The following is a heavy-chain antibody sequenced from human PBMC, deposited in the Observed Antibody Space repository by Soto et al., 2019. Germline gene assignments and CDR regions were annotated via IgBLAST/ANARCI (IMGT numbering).Heavy chain of an antibody. CDR1: GGSISSYY. V-gene: IGHV4-59*12. CDR2: IYYSGST. Sequence: SETLSLTCTVSGGSISSYYWSWIRQPPGKGLEWIGYIYYSGSTSYNPSLKSRVTISVDKTKNQFSLKLSSVTAADTAVYYCASVAKTINWPDNWGQGTLVTVSS. CDR3: ASVAKTINWPDN. J-gene: IGHJ5*02.